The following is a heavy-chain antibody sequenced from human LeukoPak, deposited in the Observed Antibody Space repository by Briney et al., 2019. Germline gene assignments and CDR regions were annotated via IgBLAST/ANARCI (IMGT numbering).Heavy chain of an antibody. J-gene: IGHJ4*02. CDR3: ARDSNYDTSGHYY. D-gene: IGHD3-22*01. Sequence: GGSLRLSCAASGFTFNDYYMSWIRQAPGKGLEWISYIGSSGGSINYADSVKGRFTISRDNAKNSLSLQMNSLRAEDTAVYYCARDSNYDTSGHYYWGQGTLVTVSS. CDR1: GFTFNDYY. CDR2: IGSSGGSI. V-gene: IGHV3-11*01.